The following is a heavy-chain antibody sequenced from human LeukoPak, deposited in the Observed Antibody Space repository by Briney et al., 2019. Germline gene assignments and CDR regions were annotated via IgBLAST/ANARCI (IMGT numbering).Heavy chain of an antibody. V-gene: IGHV4-59*01. CDR3: ASELIVVVPAARTRRDAFDI. CDR1: GGSISSYY. J-gene: IGHJ3*02. Sequence: SETLSLTCTVSGGSISSYYWSWIRQPPGKGLEWIGYIYYSGSTNYNPSLKSRVTISVDTSKNQFSLKLRSVTAADTAVYYCASELIVVVPAARTRRDAFDIWGQGTMVTVSS. CDR2: IYYSGST. D-gene: IGHD2-2*01.